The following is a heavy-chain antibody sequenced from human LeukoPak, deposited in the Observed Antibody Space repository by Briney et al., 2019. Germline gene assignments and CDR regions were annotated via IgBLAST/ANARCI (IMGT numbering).Heavy chain of an antibody. CDR3: ASLKVGATYSRFDY. D-gene: IGHD1-26*01. CDR1: GFTFSSYS. V-gene: IGHV3-21*01. J-gene: IGHJ4*02. Sequence: GGSLRLSCAASGFTFSSYSMNWVRQAPGKGLEWVSSISSSSSYIYYADSVKGRFTISRDNAKNSLYLQMNSLRAEDTAVYYCASLKVGATYSRFDYWGQGTLVTVSS. CDR2: ISSSSSYI.